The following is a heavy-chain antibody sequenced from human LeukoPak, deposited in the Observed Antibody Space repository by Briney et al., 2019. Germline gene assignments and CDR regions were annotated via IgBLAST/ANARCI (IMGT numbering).Heavy chain of an antibody. Sequence: ASVTVSCKASGYTFNNYGISWVRQAPGQGLEWMGWVTSYNGDTNYAQKFQGRVTMSTDTSTSTAYMELRSLRFDDTAIYYCAKDWHILTGRNCFDPWGQGTLVTVSS. CDR1: GYTFNNYG. CDR3: AKDWHILTGRNCFDP. D-gene: IGHD3-9*01. V-gene: IGHV1-18*01. CDR2: VTSYNGDT. J-gene: IGHJ5*02.